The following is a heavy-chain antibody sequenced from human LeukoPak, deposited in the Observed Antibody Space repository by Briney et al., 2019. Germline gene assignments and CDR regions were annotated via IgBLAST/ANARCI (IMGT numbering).Heavy chain of an antibody. V-gene: IGHV4-30-2*01. CDR3: ARALWFGEYRKGWFDP. D-gene: IGHD3-10*01. J-gene: IGHJ5*02. Sequence: SETLSLTCAVSGGSISSGGYSWSWIRQPPGKGLEWIGYIYHSGSTYYNPSLKSRVTISVDRSKNQFSLKLSSATAADTAVYYCARALWFGEYRKGWFDPWGQGTLVTVSS. CDR2: IYHSGST. CDR1: GGSISSGGYS.